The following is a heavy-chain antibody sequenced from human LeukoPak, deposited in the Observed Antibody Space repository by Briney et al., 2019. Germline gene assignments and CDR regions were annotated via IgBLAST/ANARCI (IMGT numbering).Heavy chain of an antibody. CDR2: IYHTGST. CDR1: GGSISSNIYY. J-gene: IGHJ4*02. Sequence: SETLSLTCTVSGGSISSNIYYWGWIRQSPGKGLEWIGSIYHTGSTYYNPSLKSRVTISLDASNKQFSLRLSSVTAADTAVYYCARGSHPVTGTLGGYFDPWGQGTLVTVSS. V-gene: IGHV4-39*02. D-gene: IGHD6-19*01. CDR3: ARGSHPVTGTLGGYFDP.